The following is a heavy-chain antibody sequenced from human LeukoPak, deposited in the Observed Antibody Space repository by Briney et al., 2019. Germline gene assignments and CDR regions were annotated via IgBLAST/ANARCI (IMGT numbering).Heavy chain of an antibody. D-gene: IGHD5-24*01. CDR1: GGSISSSTYS. CDR3: ARHSLNNYGSYY. CDR2: IHYDGNT. Sequence: SETLSLTCTVSGGSISSSTYSWTWIRQPPGKGLEWVGSIHYDGNTYYKPSLKSRVTISVDTSKIQFSLRLSSATAADMATYYCARHSLNNYGSYYWGQGTLVTVSS. V-gene: IGHV4-39*01. J-gene: IGHJ4*02.